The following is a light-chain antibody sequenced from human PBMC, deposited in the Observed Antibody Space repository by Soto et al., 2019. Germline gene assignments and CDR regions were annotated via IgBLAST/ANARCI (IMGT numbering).Light chain of an antibody. CDR1: QSASSSR. V-gene: IGKV3-20*01. CDR3: QQYGSSPFT. Sequence: TQSAFILSVSTGERATVSCRASQSASSSRLACYRQKPGHAPRLLIYGASSRATGIPDRFSGSGSGTDFTLTISRLEPEYFAVYCCQQYGSSPFTFGPGTKVAIK. CDR2: GAS. J-gene: IGKJ3*01.